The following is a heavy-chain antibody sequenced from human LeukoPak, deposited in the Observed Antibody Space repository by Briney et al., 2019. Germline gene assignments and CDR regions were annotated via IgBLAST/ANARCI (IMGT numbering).Heavy chain of an antibody. J-gene: IGHJ4*01. CDR2: INPSGGST. Sequence: ASVKVSCKASGYTFTNYYMDWVRQAPGQGLEWMGIINPSGGSTSYAQQFQGRVTMTRDTSTSTVYMELSSLRSEDTAIYYCARGGRLVQYYFDYWGQGTLVTVSS. V-gene: IGHV1-46*01. CDR3: ARGGRLVQYYFDY. D-gene: IGHD2-21*01. CDR1: GYTFTNYY.